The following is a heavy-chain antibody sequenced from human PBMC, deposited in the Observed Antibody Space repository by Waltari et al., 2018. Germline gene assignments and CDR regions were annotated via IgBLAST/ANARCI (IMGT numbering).Heavy chain of an antibody. J-gene: IGHJ4*02. CDR2: IYYSGCT. Sequence: QVQLQESGPGLVKPSETLSLTCTVSGGSISSYYWSWVRQPPGRGLEGIGYIYYSGCTNYTPTLKGRVTISVGPSKNQFSRKLRSVTAADTAVYYCARGGHYDILMDYWGQGTLVTVSS. CDR3: ARGGHYDILMDY. V-gene: IGHV4-59*13. D-gene: IGHD3-9*01. CDR1: GGSISSYY.